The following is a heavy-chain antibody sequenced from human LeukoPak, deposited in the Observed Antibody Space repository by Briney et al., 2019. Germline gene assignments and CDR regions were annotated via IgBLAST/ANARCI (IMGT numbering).Heavy chain of an antibody. V-gene: IGHV1-69*04. J-gene: IGHJ5*02. D-gene: IGHD6-13*01. CDR1: GGTFSSYA. CDR3: ASLYSSTAGGPNWFDP. CDR2: IIPIFGIA. Sequence: SVKVSCKASGGTFSSYAVSWVRQAPGQGLEWMGRIIPIFGIANYAQKFQGRVTITADKSTSTAYMELSSLRSEDTAVYYCASLYSSTAGGPNWFDPWGQGTLVTVSS.